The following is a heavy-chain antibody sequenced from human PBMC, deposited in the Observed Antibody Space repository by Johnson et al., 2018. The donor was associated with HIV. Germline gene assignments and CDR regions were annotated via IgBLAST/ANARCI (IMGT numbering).Heavy chain of an antibody. CDR1: GFTFSSYA. CDR2: ISYDGSNK. CDR3: ARACRDGYTCDVYDI. Sequence: QVQLVESGGGVVQPVRSLRLSCAASGFTFSSYAMHWVRQAPGKGLEWVAVISYDGSNKYYADSVKGRFTISRDNSKNTLYLQMNSLRAEDTAVYYCARACRDGYTCDVYDIWGLGTMVTVS. V-gene: IGHV3-30-3*01. J-gene: IGHJ3*02. D-gene: IGHD5-24*01.